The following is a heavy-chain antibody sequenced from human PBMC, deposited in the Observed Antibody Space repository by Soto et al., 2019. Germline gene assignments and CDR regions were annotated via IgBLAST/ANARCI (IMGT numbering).Heavy chain of an antibody. V-gene: IGHV3-23*01. CDR1: EFTFSNYA. J-gene: IGHJ4*02. CDR3: AKNPGYYYDSTGCHFDY. D-gene: IGHD3-22*01. Sequence: EVQLLESGGGLVQPGGSLRLSCAASEFTFSNYAMSWVRQAPGKGLEWVSAISYGGGTTYYADSVKGRFTISRDNSKNTLYLQMNSLRAEDTAVYYCAKNPGYYYDSTGCHFDYWGQGTLVTVSS. CDR2: ISYGGGTT.